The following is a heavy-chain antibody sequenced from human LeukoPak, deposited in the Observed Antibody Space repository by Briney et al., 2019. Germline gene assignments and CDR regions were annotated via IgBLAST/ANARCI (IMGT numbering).Heavy chain of an antibody. CDR2: IIPIFGTA. CDR1: GGTFSSYA. D-gene: IGHD3-3*01. J-gene: IGHJ3*02. Sequence: SVKVSCKASGGTFSSYAISWVRQAPGQGLEWMGGIIPIFGTANYAQKLQGRVTITADESTSTAYMELSSLRSEDTAVYYCARGNTYYDFWSGYYTGNDAFDIWGQGTMVTVSS. CDR3: ARGNTYYDFWSGYYTGNDAFDI. V-gene: IGHV1-69*01.